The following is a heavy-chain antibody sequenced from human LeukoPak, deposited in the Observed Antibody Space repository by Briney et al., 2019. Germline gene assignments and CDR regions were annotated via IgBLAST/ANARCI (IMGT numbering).Heavy chain of an antibody. D-gene: IGHD6-6*01. Sequence: GASVKVSCKASGYTFTGYYMHWVRQAPGQGLEWMGWINPNSGGTNYAQKFQGRVTMTRDTSISTAYMELSRLRSDDTAVYYCARGAFGSIAVGGGAFDIWGQGTMVTVSS. V-gene: IGHV1-2*02. CDR2: INPNSGGT. CDR3: ARGAFGSIAVGGGAFDI. J-gene: IGHJ3*02. CDR1: GYTFTGYY.